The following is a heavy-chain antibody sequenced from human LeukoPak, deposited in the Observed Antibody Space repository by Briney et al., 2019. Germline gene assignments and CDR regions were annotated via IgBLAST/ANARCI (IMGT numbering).Heavy chain of an antibody. CDR1: GGSFSGYY. CDR3: ARDVGIQLLLGDYFDY. CDR2: VYFTGST. V-gene: IGHV4-34*01. J-gene: IGHJ4*02. D-gene: IGHD3-10*01. Sequence: SETLSLTCAVYGGSFSGYYWAWVRQPPGKGLEWIGAVYFTGSTQYNPSLKSRVTISVDTSKDQFSLKLSSVTAADTAVYYCARDVGIQLLLGDYFDYWGQGILVTVSS.